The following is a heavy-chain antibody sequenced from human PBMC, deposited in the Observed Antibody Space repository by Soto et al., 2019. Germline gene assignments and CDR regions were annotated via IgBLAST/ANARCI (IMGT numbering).Heavy chain of an antibody. CDR3: ARDSPSDDFFGVVIQPYFGFDY. CDR2: ISYDGSNK. J-gene: IGHJ4*02. Sequence: QVQLVESGGGVVQPGRSLRLSCAASGFTFSSYAMHWVRQAPGKGLEWVAVISYDGSNKYYADSVKGRFTISRDNSKNTLYLQMNSLRAEDTAVYYCARDSPSDDFFGVVIQPYFGFDYWGQGTLVTVSS. D-gene: IGHD3-3*01. CDR1: GFTFSSYA. V-gene: IGHV3-30-3*01.